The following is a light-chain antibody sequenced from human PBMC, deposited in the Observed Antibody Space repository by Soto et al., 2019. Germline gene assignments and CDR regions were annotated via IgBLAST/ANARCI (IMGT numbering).Light chain of an antibody. CDR2: WAT. CDR1: QSVLYSSNNKNY. J-gene: IGKJ4*01. Sequence: DIVMTQSPDSLAVSLGERATINCKSSQSVLYSSNNKNYLSWYQQKAGQPPKLLIYWATTRESGVPDRFSGSGSGKDFTLTISSLKAEDVAVYYCHQYSTHPLTLGGGTKVDIK. CDR3: HQYSTHPLT. V-gene: IGKV4-1*01.